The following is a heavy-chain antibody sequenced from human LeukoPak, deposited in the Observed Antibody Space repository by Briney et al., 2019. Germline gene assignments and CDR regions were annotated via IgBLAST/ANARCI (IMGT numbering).Heavy chain of an antibody. CDR1: GGSFSRYS. Sequence: SETLSLTCAVYGGSFSRYSWNWLRQPPGKGLEWIGYIYYSGSTNYNPSLKSRVTISVDTSKNQFSLKLSSVTAADTAVYYCARTTEGGYTYDYFYYYYMDVWGKGTTVTISS. CDR2: IYYSGST. J-gene: IGHJ6*03. CDR3: ARTTEGGYTYDYFYYYYMDV. D-gene: IGHD5-18*01. V-gene: IGHV4-59*01.